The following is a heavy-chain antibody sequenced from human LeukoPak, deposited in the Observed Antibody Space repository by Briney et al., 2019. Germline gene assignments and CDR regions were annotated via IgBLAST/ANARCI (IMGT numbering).Heavy chain of an antibody. J-gene: IGHJ4*02. CDR3: ASLTDSSNRFTFDF. Sequence: SETLSLTCAVYGGSFSDYYWSWIRQPPGKGLEWIGEINHSGSTNYNPSLKSRVTLSVGTSKNQFSLQLSSVTAADTAVYYCASLTDSSNRFTFDFWGQGTLVTVSS. CDR2: INHSGST. CDR1: GGSFSDYY. V-gene: IGHV4-34*01. D-gene: IGHD6-13*01.